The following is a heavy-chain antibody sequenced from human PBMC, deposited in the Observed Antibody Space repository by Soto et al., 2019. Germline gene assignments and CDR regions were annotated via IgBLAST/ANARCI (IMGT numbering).Heavy chain of an antibody. CDR3: ARDYDTSRGDWAYYGIDV. CDR1: GLTVSTNY. V-gene: IGHV3-66*01. Sequence: EVQLVESGGGLVQPGGSLRISCAASGLTVSTNYMSWVRQAPGKGLEWVSIIYYGGTTYYADSVKGRFTISRDDSKNTLYLQMHSLRAEHTAVYYCARDYDTSRGDWAYYGIDVWGQGTTVTVSS. D-gene: IGHD3-9*01. J-gene: IGHJ6*02. CDR2: IYYGGTT.